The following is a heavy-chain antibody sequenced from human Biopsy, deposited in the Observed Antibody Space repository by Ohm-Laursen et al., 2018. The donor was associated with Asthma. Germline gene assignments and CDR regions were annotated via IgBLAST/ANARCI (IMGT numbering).Heavy chain of an antibody. V-gene: IGHV1-69*13. J-gene: IGHJ4*02. CDR1: GGTFHTFV. CDR3: ARKAGSCISRTCYSLDF. D-gene: IGHD2-2*01. CDR2: IKTRFGTT. Sequence: SVKASRKSLGGTFHTFVIGCVRESPGQGREGMGGIKTRFGTTTYPQKFQDRFTITADDSTSTVYMELSSLRSEDTAVYYCARKAGSCISRTCYSLDFWGQGTLVTVSS.